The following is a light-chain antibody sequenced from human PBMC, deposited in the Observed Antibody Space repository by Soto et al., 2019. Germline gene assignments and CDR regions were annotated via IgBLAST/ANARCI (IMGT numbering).Light chain of an antibody. V-gene: IGLV1-51*01. Sequence: QSVLTQPPSVSAAPGQKVTISCSGSSSNIGTNYVSWYQQLPGTAPKLLIDGKNFRPSGIPDRFSASKSGTSATLDITGLQTGDEADYYCGTWDSSLSAHVFGTGTKLTVL. CDR3: GTWDSSLSAHV. CDR2: GKN. CDR1: SSNIGTNY. J-gene: IGLJ1*01.